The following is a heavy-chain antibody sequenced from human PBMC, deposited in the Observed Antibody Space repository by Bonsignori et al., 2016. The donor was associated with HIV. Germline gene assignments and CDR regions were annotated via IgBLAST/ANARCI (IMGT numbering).Heavy chain of an antibody. J-gene: IGHJ4*02. CDR3: ARHDTLAARVDY. CDR2: IYHSGST. CDR1: GYSISSGYY. V-gene: IGHV4-38-2*01. Sequence: SETLSLTCAVSGYSISSGYYWGWIRQPPGKGLEWIGSIYHSGSTYYNPSLKSRVTISVDTSKNQFSLKLSSVTAADTAVYYCARHDTLAARVDYWGQGTLVTVSS. D-gene: IGHD6-6*01.